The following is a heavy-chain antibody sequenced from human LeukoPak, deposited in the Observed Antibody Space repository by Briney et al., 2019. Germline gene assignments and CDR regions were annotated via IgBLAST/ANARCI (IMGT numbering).Heavy chain of an antibody. V-gene: IGHV4-38-2*01. Sequence: TSETLSLTCAVSGYSISSGYYWGWIRQPPGKGLEWIGSIYHSGSTYYNPSLKSRVTISVDTSKNQFSLKLSSVTAADTAVYYCARAEIAARPGPNWFDPWGQGTLVTVSS. J-gene: IGHJ5*02. D-gene: IGHD6-6*01. CDR3: ARAEIAARPGPNWFDP. CDR1: GYSISSGYY. CDR2: IYHSGST.